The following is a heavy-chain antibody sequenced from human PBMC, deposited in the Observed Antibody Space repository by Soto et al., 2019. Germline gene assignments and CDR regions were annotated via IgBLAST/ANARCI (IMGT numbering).Heavy chain of an antibody. CDR2: IIPIFGTA. D-gene: IGHD6-13*01. CDR1: GGTFSSDA. V-gene: IGHV1-69*13. Sequence: SVKVSFKASGGTFSSDASSWGLQAPGQGLEWMGGIIPIFGTANYAQKFQGRVTITADESTSTAYMELSSLRSEDTAVYYCAREEGIAAAGTHYFDYWGQGTLVTVSS. CDR3: AREEGIAAAGTHYFDY. J-gene: IGHJ4*02.